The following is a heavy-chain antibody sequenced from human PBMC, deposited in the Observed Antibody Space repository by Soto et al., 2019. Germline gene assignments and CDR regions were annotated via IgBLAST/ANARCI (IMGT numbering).Heavy chain of an antibody. D-gene: IGHD6-6*01. V-gene: IGHV4-34*01. Sequence: SETLSLTCAFYGWSFSGYYWSWIRQSPGKGLEWIGEINHSGSTNYNPSLKSRVTISVDTSKNQFSLKLSSVTAADTAVYYCARGRLRIAARPYYYYGMDVWGQGTTVTVSS. CDR2: INHSGST. CDR1: GWSFSGYY. J-gene: IGHJ6*02. CDR3: ARGRLRIAARPYYYYGMDV.